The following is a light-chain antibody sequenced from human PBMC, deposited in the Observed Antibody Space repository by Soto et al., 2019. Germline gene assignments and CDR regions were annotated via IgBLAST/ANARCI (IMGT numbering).Light chain of an antibody. Sequence: QVVLTQPRSASGSPGQSGAISCTGTSSDVVGYNYVSWYQQHPGEAPKLMIYEVNKRPSGVPDRFSGSKSGNTASLTVSGLQAADEADYYCSSYAGSSNVFGTGTTVTVL. V-gene: IGLV2-8*01. CDR1: SSDVVGYNY. CDR3: SSYAGSSNV. CDR2: EVN. J-gene: IGLJ1*01.